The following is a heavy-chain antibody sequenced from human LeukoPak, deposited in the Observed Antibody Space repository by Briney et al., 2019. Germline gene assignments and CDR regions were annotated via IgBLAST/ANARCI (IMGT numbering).Heavy chain of an antibody. J-gene: IGHJ6*02. CDR3: ARGGSGSYYRTLDGMDV. D-gene: IGHD3-10*01. CDR1: GYTFTGYY. V-gene: IGHV1-2*06. Sequence: ASVKVSCKASGYTFTGYYMHWVRQAPGQGLEWMGRINPNSGGTNYAQKFQGRVTMTRDMSISTAYMELSRLRSDDTAVYYCARGGSGSYYRTLDGMDVWGQGTTVTVSS. CDR2: INPNSGGT.